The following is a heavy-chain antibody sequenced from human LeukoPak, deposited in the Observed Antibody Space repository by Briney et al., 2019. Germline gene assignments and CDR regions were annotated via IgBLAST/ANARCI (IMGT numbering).Heavy chain of an antibody. CDR2: MIPILGTA. J-gene: IGHJ4*02. Sequence: SVKVSCKASGGTFSSYAITWVRQAPGHGLEWMGGMIPILGTASYAQKFQGRVTITADESASMAYMELSSLRSEDTAVYYCARGSPEKSITDYWGQGTLVTVSS. D-gene: IGHD3-10*01. CDR1: GGTFSSYA. V-gene: IGHV1-69*13. CDR3: ARGSPEKSITDY.